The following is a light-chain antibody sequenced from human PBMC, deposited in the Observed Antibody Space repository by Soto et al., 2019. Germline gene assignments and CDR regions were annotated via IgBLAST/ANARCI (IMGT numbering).Light chain of an antibody. CDR3: QNYNSFSQFT. J-gene: IGKJ3*01. Sequence: DIQMTQSPSSLSASVGDTVTITCRASQGISHYLAWYQQKPGKVPKLLIYGASALQSGVSSRYSGSGFGTDLTLTISSLQPEDVATYYCQNYNSFSQFTFGPGTKVDMK. CDR1: QGISHY. CDR2: GAS. V-gene: IGKV1-27*01.